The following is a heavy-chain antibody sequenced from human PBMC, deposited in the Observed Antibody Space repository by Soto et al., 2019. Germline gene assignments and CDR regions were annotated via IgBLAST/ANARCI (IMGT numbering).Heavy chain of an antibody. J-gene: IGHJ4*02. CDR3: AKVAPYSGYDFPFYFDY. Sequence: GGSLRLSCTASGFTLSRLAMTWVRQAPGKGLEWVSGFVPTTITSTYYAASVKGRFTISRDNSKNTLYLQMNSLRAEDTAVYYCAKVAPYSGYDFPFYFDYWGQGTLVTVSS. V-gene: IGHV3-NL1*01. CDR2: VPTTITST. CDR1: GFTLSRLA. D-gene: IGHD5-12*01.